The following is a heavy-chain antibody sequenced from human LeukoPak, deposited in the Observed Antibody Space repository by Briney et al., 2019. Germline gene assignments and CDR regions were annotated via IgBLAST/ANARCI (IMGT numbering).Heavy chain of an antibody. J-gene: IGHJ4*02. CDR3: AKDTSNKPLDY. CDR2: ISGDGGST. CDR1: GFTFDDYG. D-gene: IGHD4-11*01. V-gene: IGHV3-43*02. Sequence: GGSLRLSCVASGFTFDDYGMSWVRQAPGKGLEWVSLISGDGGSTYYADSVKGRFTISRDNSKNSLYLQMNSLRTEDTALYYCAKDTSNKPLDYWGQGTLVTVSS.